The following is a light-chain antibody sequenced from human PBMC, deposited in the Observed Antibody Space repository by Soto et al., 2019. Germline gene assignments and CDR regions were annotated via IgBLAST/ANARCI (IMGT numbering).Light chain of an antibody. Sequence: DIVMTQDPATLSVSPGAMVTLSCRSSQSISSYLALYQQKPGQAPRLLINYAATRSTFVPSKFSGWGSGTEFTLTISSRQAEEFAVYYCHQYHSGPPITFGQGTRLEIK. V-gene: IGKV3-15*01. J-gene: IGKJ5*01. CDR3: HQYHSGPPIT. CDR1: QSISSY. CDR2: YAA.